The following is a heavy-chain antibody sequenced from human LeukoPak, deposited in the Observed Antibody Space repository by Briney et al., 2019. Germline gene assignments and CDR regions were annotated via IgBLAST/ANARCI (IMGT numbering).Heavy chain of an antibody. J-gene: IGHJ4*02. CDR2: IRSKAYGGTT. V-gene: IGHV3-49*04. CDR1: DFTFSSYA. Sequence: GGSLRLSCAASDFTFSSYAMHWVRQAPGKGLEWVGFIRSKAYGGTTEYAASVKGRFTISRDDSKSIAYLQMNSLKTEDTAVYYCTRATGMAAAGVRDYWGQGTLVTVSS. CDR3: TRATGMAAAGVRDY. D-gene: IGHD6-13*01.